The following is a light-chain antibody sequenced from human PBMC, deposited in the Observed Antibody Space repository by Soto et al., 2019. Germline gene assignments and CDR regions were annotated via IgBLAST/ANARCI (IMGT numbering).Light chain of an antibody. Sequence: DIQVTQSPSSLSASVGDRVTITCRPSQDISNDLSWYQQKPGQAPTLLIYAASTLQSGVPSRFSGRGSGTDFTLTINSLQPEDVASYFCLQEYSTPYTFGQGTKLEVK. CDR2: AAS. CDR1: QDISND. J-gene: IGKJ2*01. V-gene: IGKV1-27*01. CDR3: LQEYSTPYT.